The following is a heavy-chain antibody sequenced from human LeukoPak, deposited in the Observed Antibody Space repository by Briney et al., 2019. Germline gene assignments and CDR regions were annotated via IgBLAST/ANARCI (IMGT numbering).Heavy chain of an antibody. Sequence: GGSLRLSCAASGFTFSDYYMSWIRQAPGKGLEWVSYISSSSSYTNYADSVKGRFTISRDNAKNSLYLQMNSLRAEDTAVYYCARARAAAGLGYFDYWGQGTLVTVPS. CDR1: GFTFSDYY. D-gene: IGHD6-13*01. V-gene: IGHV3-11*06. CDR2: ISSSSSYT. J-gene: IGHJ4*02. CDR3: ARARAAAGLGYFDY.